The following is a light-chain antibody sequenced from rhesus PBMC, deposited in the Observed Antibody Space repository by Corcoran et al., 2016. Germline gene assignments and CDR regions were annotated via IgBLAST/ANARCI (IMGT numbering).Light chain of an antibody. CDR1: NSDIGGYNY. CDR2: EVN. J-gene: IGLJ1*01. V-gene: IGLV2-32*02. Sequence: QAALTQPRSVSGSPGQSVTISCTGTNSDIGGYNYVSWYQQHPATAPKLMIYEVNKRPSGVSDRFSGSKSGSTASLTISGLHADDEADYYCSSYGGSNTFIFGGGTRLTVL. CDR3: SSYGGSNTFI.